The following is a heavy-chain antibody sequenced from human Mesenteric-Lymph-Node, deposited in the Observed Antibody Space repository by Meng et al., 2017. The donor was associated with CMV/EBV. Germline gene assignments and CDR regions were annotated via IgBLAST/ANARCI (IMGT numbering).Heavy chain of an antibody. J-gene: IGHJ6*02. D-gene: IGHD1-1*01. CDR3: VKGTTVTFQYYGLDV. V-gene: IGHV3-9*03. CDR2: ISWNSGAI. Sequence: SLKISCAASGFTFDAYAMHWVRQAPGKGLEWVSGISWNSGAIGYADSVKGRFTISRDNAKNSLYLQMNSLRPDDMALYYCVKGTTVTFQYYGLDVWGQGTTVTVSS. CDR1: GFTFDAYA.